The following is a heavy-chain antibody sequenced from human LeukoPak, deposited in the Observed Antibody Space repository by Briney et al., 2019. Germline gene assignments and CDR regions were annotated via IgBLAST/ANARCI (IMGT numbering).Heavy chain of an antibody. V-gene: IGHV1-69*02. D-gene: IGHD3-22*01. CDR2: IIPILGIA. CDR1: GGTFSSYT. CDR3: ASRPAYYYDSSGYYPGAFDI. Sequence: SVKVSCKASGGTFSSYTISWVRQAPGQGIEWMGRIIPILGIANYAQKFQGRATITADKSTSTAYMELSSLRSEDTAVYYCASRPAYYYDSSGYYPGAFDIWGQGTMVTVSS. J-gene: IGHJ3*02.